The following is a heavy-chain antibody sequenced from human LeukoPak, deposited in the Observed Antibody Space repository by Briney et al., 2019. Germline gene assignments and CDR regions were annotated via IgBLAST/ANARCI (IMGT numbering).Heavy chain of an antibody. CDR2: INPSISST. J-gene: IGHJ5*02. Sequence: ASVKVSCKASGYTFTRYYMHWVRQATGQGLEWMGIINPSISSTTYAQKFQGRVTMTGDTSTSTVYMELSSLRSEDTAVYYCARMDYSSSRGRLDPWGQGTLVTVSS. V-gene: IGHV1-46*01. CDR1: GYTFTRYY. CDR3: ARMDYSSSRGRLDP. D-gene: IGHD6-13*01.